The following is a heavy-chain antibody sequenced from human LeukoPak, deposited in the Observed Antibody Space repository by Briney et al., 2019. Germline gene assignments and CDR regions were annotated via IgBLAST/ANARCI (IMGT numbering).Heavy chain of an antibody. CDR2: VNGDDGGT. V-gene: IGHV3-23*01. Sequence: GGSLRLSCAASGFTFSTYAMSWVRQAPGKGLEWVSTVNGDDGGTYYAESVNGRFTISRDNSRNTLYVQVNSLRAEDTAVYYCAKHRGPFAAAFDIWGQGTMVTVSS. J-gene: IGHJ3*02. D-gene: IGHD2-15*01. CDR3: AKHRGPFAAAFDI. CDR1: GFTFSTYA.